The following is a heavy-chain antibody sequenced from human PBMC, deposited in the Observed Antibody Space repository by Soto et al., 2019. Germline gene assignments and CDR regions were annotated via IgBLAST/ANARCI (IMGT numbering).Heavy chain of an antibody. CDR3: ARNGYSSSATYYYYGMDV. CDR1: GFSFSSYG. V-gene: IGHV3-33*01. CDR2: IWYDGTNK. D-gene: IGHD6-6*01. Sequence: GGSLRLSCAASGFSFSSYGMHWVRQAPGKGLEWVAVIWYDGTNKDYADSVKGRFTISRDNSKNTLYLQMNSLRAEDTAVYYCARNGYSSSATYYYYGMDVWGQGTTVTVSS. J-gene: IGHJ6*02.